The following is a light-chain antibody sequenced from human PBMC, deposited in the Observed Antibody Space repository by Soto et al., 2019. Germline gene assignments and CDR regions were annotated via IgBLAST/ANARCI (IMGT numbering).Light chain of an antibody. V-gene: IGKV1-39*01. CDR2: GAS. CDR1: QSISSY. CDR3: QQSYSNPRT. Sequence: DIQMTQSPSSLSASVGDRVTITCRASQSISSYLYWYQQKPGKAPKLLIYGASSLHSGVPSRFGGSRSGTDFTLTISSLQPDDFATYFCQQSYSNPRTFGQGTKVEVK. J-gene: IGKJ1*01.